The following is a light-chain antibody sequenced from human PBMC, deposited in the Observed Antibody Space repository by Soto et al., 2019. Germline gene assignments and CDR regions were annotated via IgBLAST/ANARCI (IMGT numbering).Light chain of an antibody. CDR3: QQYNSYSLA. J-gene: IGKJ1*01. V-gene: IGKV1-5*03. Sequence: DIQMTQSPSTLSASVGDRVTITCRASQSISSWLAWYQQKPGKAPKLLIYKASSLESGVPSRFSGSGSGTEFTLPISSLQPDVFATYYCQQYNSYSLALGKGTRGEIK. CDR2: KAS. CDR1: QSISSW.